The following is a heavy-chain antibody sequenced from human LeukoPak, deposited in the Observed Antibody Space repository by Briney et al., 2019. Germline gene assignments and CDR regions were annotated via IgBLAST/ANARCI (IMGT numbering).Heavy chain of an antibody. CDR1: GYTFTSYG. CDR3: ARDELGSGDYYGSGSYYNPLDY. V-gene: IGHV1-18*01. Sequence: GASVKVSCKASGYTFTSYGISWVRQAPGQGLEWMGWISAYNGNTNYAQKLQGRVTMTTDTSTSTAYMELRNLRSDDTAVYYCARDELGSGDYYGSGSYYNPLDYWGQGTLVTVSS. J-gene: IGHJ4*02. CDR2: ISAYNGNT. D-gene: IGHD3-10*01.